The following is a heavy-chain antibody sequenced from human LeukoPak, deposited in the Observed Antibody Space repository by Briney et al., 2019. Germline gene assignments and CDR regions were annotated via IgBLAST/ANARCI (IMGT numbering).Heavy chain of an antibody. V-gene: IGHV4-39*01. Sequence: SETLSLTCPVSGGSVSSSRYYWGWIRQPPGKGLEWIGSIYYTGSTYYKPSLKSRVTISVDASKNQISLKLSSVTAADTAVYYCAIPSIVGATWYFDYWGQGTLVTVSS. CDR2: IYYTGST. J-gene: IGHJ4*02. CDR3: AIPSIVGATWYFDY. D-gene: IGHD1-26*01. CDR1: GGSVSSSRYY.